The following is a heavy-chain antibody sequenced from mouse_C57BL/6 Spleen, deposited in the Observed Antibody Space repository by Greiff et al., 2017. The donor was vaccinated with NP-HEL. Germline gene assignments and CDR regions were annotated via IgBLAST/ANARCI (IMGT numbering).Heavy chain of an antibody. Sequence: QVQLQQSGAELVRPGASVTLSCKASGYTFTDYEMHWVKQTPVHGLEWIGAIDPETGGTAYNQKFKGKAILTADKSSSTAYMELRSLTSEDSAVYYCTRHYYGSSYRYFDGWGTGTTVTVSS. CDR2: IDPETGGT. J-gene: IGHJ1*03. D-gene: IGHD1-1*01. CDR3: TRHYYGSSYRYFDG. CDR1: GYTFTDYE. V-gene: IGHV1-15*01.